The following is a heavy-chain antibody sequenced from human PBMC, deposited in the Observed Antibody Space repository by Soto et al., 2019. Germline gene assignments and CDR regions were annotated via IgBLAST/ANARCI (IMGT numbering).Heavy chain of an antibody. D-gene: IGHD5-12*01. V-gene: IGHV1-2*04. J-gene: IGHJ6*03. CDR1: GDRFTDYY. CDR3: ARESGGATATLDYYYCYMEV. Sequence: QVQLVQSGAEVKEPGASVTVSCRASGDRFTDYYMHWVRQAPGQGLEWMGWINPNSGVTKYAQKFEGWVTMTRDTSIRTVYMQLSRLGFDDTAIYYCARESGGATATLDYYYCYMEVWGTGTTVTVSS. CDR2: INPNSGVT.